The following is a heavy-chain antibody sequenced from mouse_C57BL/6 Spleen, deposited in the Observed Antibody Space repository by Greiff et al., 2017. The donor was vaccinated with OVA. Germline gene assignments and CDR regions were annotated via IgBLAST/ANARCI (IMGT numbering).Heavy chain of an antibody. V-gene: IGHV6-3*01. D-gene: IGHD4-1*01. CDR1: GFTFSNYW. CDR3: TNCDRFAY. J-gene: IGHJ3*01. CDR2: IRLKSDNYAT. Sequence: DVMLVESGGGLVQPGGSMKLSCVASGFTFSNYWMNWVRQSPEKGLEWVAQIRLKSDNYATHYAESVKGRFTISREDSKSSVYLQMDNVRAVDTGIYYCTNCDRFAYWGQGTLVTVSA.